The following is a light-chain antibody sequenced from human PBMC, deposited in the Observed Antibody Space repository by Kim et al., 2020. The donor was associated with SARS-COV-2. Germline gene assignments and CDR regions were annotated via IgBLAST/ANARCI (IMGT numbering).Light chain of an antibody. J-gene: IGLJ3*02. CDR3: SSYTSSTTVV. V-gene: IGLV2-14*04. CDR2: DVS. CDR1: SSDIGAYNF. Sequence: GQSLTISCTGTSSDIGAYNFISWYQQHPGKAPKLMIFDVSKRPSGFSNRFSGSKSGNTASLTISGLQAEDEADYYCSSYTSSTTVVFGGGTQLTVL.